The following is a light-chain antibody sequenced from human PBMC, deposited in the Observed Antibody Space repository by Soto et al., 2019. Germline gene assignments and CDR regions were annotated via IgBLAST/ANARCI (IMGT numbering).Light chain of an antibody. CDR2: DAS. CDR3: QQYGSSPGSIT. V-gene: IGKV3-20*01. J-gene: IGKJ1*01. CDR1: QSVGGY. Sequence: EIVLTQSPGTLSLSPGDRATLSCRASQSVGGYLAWYQQKPGQAPRLLIYDASKRATGIPDRFSGSGSGTDFTLTISRLEPEDFAVYYCQQYGSSPGSITFGQGTKVVIK.